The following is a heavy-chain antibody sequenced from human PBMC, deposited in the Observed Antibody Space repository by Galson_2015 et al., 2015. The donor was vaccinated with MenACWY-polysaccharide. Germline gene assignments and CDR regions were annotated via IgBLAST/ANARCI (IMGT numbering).Heavy chain of an antibody. CDR1: GFTFSSYE. V-gene: IGHV3-48*03. D-gene: IGHD3-22*01. Sequence: SLRLSCAASGFTFSSYEMNWVRQAPGKGLEWVSYISSSGSTIYYADSVKGRFTISRDNAKNSLYLQMNSLRAEDTAVYYCARDRSDDSSGGPDESYDYWGQGTLVTVSS. CDR2: ISSSGSTI. CDR3: ARDRSDDSSGGPDESYDY. J-gene: IGHJ4*02.